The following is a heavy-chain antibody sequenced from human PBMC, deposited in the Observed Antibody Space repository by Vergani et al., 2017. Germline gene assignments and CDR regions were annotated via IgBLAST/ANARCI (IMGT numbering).Heavy chain of an antibody. D-gene: IGHD6-6*01. CDR3: AKDRSIAAPYFDY. Sequence: EVQLLESGGGLVQPGGSLRLSCAASGFTFSSYAMSWVRQAPGKGLEWVSTISGSGTTYYADSVKGRFTISRDNSKNTLYLQMNSLRAEDTAVYYCAKDRSIAAPYFDYWGQGTLVTVSS. CDR1: GFTFSSYA. V-gene: IGHV3-23*01. J-gene: IGHJ4*02. CDR2: ISGSGTT.